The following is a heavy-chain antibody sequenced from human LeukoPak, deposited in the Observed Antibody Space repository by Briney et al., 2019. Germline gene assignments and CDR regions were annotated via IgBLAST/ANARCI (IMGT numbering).Heavy chain of an antibody. Sequence: GGSLRLSCAASGFTFSGSPILWVRQASGKGLEWVGRIRSKADNYATAYAASVQGRCTISRDDSKSTAYLRLNSLKTEGTAVYYCTQSNYWGQGALVTVSS. V-gene: IGHV3-73*01. J-gene: IGHJ4*02. CDR1: GFTFSGSP. CDR2: IRSKADNYAT. CDR3: TQSNY.